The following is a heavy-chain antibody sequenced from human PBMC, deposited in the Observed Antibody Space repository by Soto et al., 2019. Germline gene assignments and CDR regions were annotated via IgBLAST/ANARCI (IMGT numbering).Heavy chain of an antibody. Sequence: VQLVESGGGLVQPGRSLRLSCAASGFTFDDYAMHWVRQAPGKGLEWVSGISWNSGSIGYADSVKGRFTVSRDNAKNSLYLQMNSLRAEDTALYYCAKDYGDYGPIDYWGQGTLVTVSS. CDR3: AKDYGDYGPIDY. CDR1: GFTFDDYA. J-gene: IGHJ4*02. D-gene: IGHD4-17*01. V-gene: IGHV3-9*01. CDR2: ISWNSGSI.